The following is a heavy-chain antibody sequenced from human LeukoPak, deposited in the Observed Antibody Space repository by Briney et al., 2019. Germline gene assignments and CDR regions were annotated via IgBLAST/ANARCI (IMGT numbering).Heavy chain of an antibody. CDR2: MYLSGTT. Sequence: PSETLSLTCTVSGDSINSLDLWSWVRQPPGKGLEWIGEMYLSGTTHSNPSVKSRVTMSVDTTQNQFSLKLSSVTAADTALYYCARRGSENWFDPWGQGTLVTVSS. J-gene: IGHJ5*02. CDR3: ARRGSENWFDP. D-gene: IGHD1-26*01. CDR1: GDSINSLDL. V-gene: IGHV4-4*02.